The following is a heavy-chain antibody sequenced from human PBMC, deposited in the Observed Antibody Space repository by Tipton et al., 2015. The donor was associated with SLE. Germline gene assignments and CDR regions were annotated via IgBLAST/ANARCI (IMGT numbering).Heavy chain of an antibody. CDR3: ARAVGYVAAANSPGWFDA. CDR1: GGSISRHY. J-gene: IGHJ5*02. Sequence: TLSLTCTVSGGSISRHYWSWIRQPPGKGLGGIGEINHSGSTNYNPSLKSRVTISVDTSKNQFSLKLTSVTAADTAVYYCARAVGYVAAANSPGWFDAWGQGTLVTVSS. V-gene: IGHV4-34*01. D-gene: IGHD6-13*01. CDR2: INHSGST.